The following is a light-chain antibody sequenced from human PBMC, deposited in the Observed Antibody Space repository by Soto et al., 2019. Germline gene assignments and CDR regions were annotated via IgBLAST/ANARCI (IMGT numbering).Light chain of an antibody. CDR3: QQYGRSLWN. Sequence: EIVLTQSPGTLSLSPGERATLSCWASQSLTSDYLSWYQQRPGQSPRLLIYDTDRRATDVPDRFRGSGSGTDFTLTITRLEPEDFAVYFCQQYGRSLWNFGQGTKVEIK. J-gene: IGKJ1*01. CDR1: QSLTSDY. V-gene: IGKV3-20*01. CDR2: DTD.